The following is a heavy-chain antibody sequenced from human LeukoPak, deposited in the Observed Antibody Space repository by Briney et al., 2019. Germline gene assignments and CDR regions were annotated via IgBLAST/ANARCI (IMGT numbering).Heavy chain of an antibody. D-gene: IGHD3-22*01. CDR2: INPNNGDT. CDR3: ASLKNYYDSSGYLVTDAFDI. V-gene: IGHV1-2*02. Sequence: ASVKVSCKASGYTFTGYYMHWVRQAPGQGLEWMGWINPNNGDTNYAQKFQGRVTMTRDTSISTAYMELRSLKSDDTAVYYCASLKNYYDSSGYLVTDAFDIWGQGTMVTVSS. J-gene: IGHJ3*02. CDR1: GYTFTGYY.